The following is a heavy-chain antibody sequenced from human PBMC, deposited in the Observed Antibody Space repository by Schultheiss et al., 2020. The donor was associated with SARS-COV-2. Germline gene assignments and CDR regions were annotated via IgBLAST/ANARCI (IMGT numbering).Heavy chain of an antibody. CDR3: VKELGYSYGY. CDR1: GFTFSSYA. D-gene: IGHD5-18*01. J-gene: IGHJ4*02. V-gene: IGHV3-64D*06. CDR2: ISSNGGST. Sequence: GESLKISCSASGFTFSSYAMHWVRQAPGKGLEYVSAISSNGGSTYYADSVKGRFTISRDNSKNTLYLQMSSLRAEDTAVYYCVKELGYSYGYWGQGTLVTVSS.